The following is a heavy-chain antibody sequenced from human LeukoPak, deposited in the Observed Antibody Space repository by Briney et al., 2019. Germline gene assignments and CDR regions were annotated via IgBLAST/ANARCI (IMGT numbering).Heavy chain of an antibody. Sequence: SETLSLTCTVSGGTISSYYWSWIRQPPGQGLEWIGFIYYSGSANNHHSLKSRVTISVDSSTNLLSLRLTSVTAADTAVYYCARSRTVFDGFDIWGQGTMVTVSP. CDR1: GGTISSYY. CDR2: IYYSGSA. D-gene: IGHD2-8*02. V-gene: IGHV4-59*08. CDR3: ARSRTVFDGFDI. J-gene: IGHJ3*02.